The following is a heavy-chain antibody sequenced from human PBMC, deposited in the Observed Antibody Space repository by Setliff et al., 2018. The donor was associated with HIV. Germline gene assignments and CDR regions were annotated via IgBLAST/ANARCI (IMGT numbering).Heavy chain of an antibody. V-gene: IGHV3-30*04. CDR2: ISYDGNIK. CDR1: GFTFNTCA. J-gene: IGHJ3*01. D-gene: IGHD3-22*01. CDR3: AKDPTYYYESSGPYDAFDV. Sequence: GGSLRLSCAGSGFTFNTCAMNWVRQAPGKGLEWVAVISYDGNIKYYADSVKGRFTISRDNSKNTLFLQMSSLRTEDTAVYYCAKDPTYYYESSGPYDAFDVWGQGAMVTVSS.